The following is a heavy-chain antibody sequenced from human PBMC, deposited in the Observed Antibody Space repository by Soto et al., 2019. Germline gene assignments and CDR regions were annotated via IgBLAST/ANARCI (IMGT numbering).Heavy chain of an antibody. CDR2: ISYDGSNK. V-gene: IGHV3-30*18. J-gene: IGHJ4*02. CDR3: AKGLAGFGAAFDY. Sequence: QVQLVESGGGVVQPGRSLRLSCAASRFTFSSYGMHWVRQAPGKGLEWVAVISYDGSNKYYADSVKGRFTISRDNPKNPLYLQMNGLRAEDTAVYYCAKGLAGFGAAFDYWGQGTLVTVSS. CDR1: RFTFSSYG. D-gene: IGHD3-10*01.